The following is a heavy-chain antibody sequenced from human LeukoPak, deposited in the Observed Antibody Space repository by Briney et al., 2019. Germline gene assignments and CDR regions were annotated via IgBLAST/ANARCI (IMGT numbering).Heavy chain of an antibody. Sequence: PGGSLRLSWVAAEFTFSSYGMHWVSQAPGKGLEWVAYIRYDGSDRYYADSVKGRFTISRDNSKNTLYLQMNSLRVEDTAVYYCAKERYSSSSLFAVTPFDYWGQGTRITVSS. CDR3: AKERYSSSSLFAVTPFDY. D-gene: IGHD6-13*01. V-gene: IGHV3-30*02. CDR1: EFTFSSYG. CDR2: IRYDGSDR. J-gene: IGHJ4*02.